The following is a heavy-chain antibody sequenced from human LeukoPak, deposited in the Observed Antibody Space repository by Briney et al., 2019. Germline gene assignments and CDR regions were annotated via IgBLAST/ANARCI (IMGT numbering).Heavy chain of an antibody. CDR1: GFTFSSYE. D-gene: IGHD3-10*01. V-gene: IGHV3-48*03. Sequence: PGESLRLSCAASGFTFSSYEMNWVRQTPGKGLEWVSYISSSGSTIYYADSVKGRFTISRDNAKNSLYLQMNSLRAEDTAVYYCASTHGGSFDYWGQGTLVTVSS. CDR3: ASTHGGSFDY. CDR2: ISSSGSTI. J-gene: IGHJ4*02.